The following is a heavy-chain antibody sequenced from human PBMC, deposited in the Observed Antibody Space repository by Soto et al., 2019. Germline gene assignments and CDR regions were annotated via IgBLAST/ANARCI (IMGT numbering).Heavy chain of an antibody. CDR2: IAYDGSHE. V-gene: IGHV3-30*03. CDR3: ATDKSSDGTCYFDH. CDR1: GFTFRSYG. J-gene: IGHJ4*02. Sequence: QVQLVESGGGVVQPGRSLRLSCAASGFTFRSYGMHWVRQAPGKGLEWVAVIAYDGSHENYADSVKGRFTISRDNSTKTLYLQVDCLRTEETPVYYCATDKSSDGTCYFDHWGQGTLLIVSP.